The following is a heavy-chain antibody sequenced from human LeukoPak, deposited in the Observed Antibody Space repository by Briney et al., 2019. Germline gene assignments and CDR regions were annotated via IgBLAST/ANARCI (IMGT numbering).Heavy chain of an antibody. V-gene: IGHV4-59*08. J-gene: IGHJ4*02. Sequence: PSETLSLTCTVSGGSISSYYWSWIRQSPGKGLEWIGYISYSGSTNYNPSLKSRVTISVDTSKNQFSLRLRSVAAADKAVYYCARTVGATSTSFDYWGQGTLVTVSS. CDR2: ISYSGST. CDR1: GGSISSYY. D-gene: IGHD1-26*01. CDR3: ARTVGATSTSFDY.